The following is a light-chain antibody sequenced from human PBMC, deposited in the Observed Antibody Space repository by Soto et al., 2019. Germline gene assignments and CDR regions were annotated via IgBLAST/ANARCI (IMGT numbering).Light chain of an antibody. CDR2: LNSDGSH. CDR1: SGHSSYA. Sequence: QSVLTQSPSASASLGASVKLTCTLSSGHSSYAIAWHRQQPEKGPRYLMKLNSDGSHSKGDGVPDRFSGSSSGAERYLTISSLQSEDEADYYCQTWGTGIQVFGGGTKVTVL. V-gene: IGLV4-69*01. CDR3: QTWGTGIQV. J-gene: IGLJ3*02.